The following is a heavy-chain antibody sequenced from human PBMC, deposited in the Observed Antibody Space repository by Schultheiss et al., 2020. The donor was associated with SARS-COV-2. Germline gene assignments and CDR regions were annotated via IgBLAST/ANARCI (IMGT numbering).Heavy chain of an antibody. CDR1: GFTVSTNY. CDR3: AKDPPAYCGGDCYSEGYFDY. CDR2: IYSGGST. V-gene: IGHV3-66*02. J-gene: IGHJ4*02. D-gene: IGHD2-21*01. Sequence: GGSLRLSCAASGFTVSTNYMSWVRQAPGKGLEWVSVIYSGGSTYYADSVKGRFTISRDNAKNSLYLQMNSLRAEDTAVYYCAKDPPAYCGGDCYSEGYFDYWGQGTLVTVSS.